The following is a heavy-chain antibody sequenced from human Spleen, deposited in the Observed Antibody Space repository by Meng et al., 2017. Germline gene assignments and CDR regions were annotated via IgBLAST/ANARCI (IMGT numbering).Heavy chain of an antibody. CDR3: VRSRAWVRTGFDP. Sequence: QPQLQESGPGLVKTSETLSLTCSVSGASISSSDSYWGWIRQSPGKGLEWIGSIGHSGFTYYTPSLEIRVTLSVDTSRSQFSLELTSVTASDTAVYYCVRSRAWVRTGFDPWGQGTLVTVSS. D-gene: IGHD1/OR15-1a*01. CDR2: IGHSGFT. J-gene: IGHJ5*02. V-gene: IGHV4-39*01. CDR1: GASISSSDSY.